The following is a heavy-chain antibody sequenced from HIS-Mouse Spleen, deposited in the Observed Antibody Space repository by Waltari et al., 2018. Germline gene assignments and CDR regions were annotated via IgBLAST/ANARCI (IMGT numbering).Heavy chain of an antibody. CDR3: AKGGLMVYAIGDY. CDR1: GFPFRSSG. J-gene: IGHJ4*02. Sequence: QVQLVESGGGVVQPGRSLRLSWPASGFPFRSSGMHWVRQAPGKGLEWVAVIWYDGSNKYYADSVKGRFTISRDNSKTTLYLQMNSLRAEDTAVYYCAKGGLMVYAIGDYWGQGTLVTVSS. V-gene: IGHV3-33*06. CDR2: IWYDGSNK. D-gene: IGHD2-8*01.